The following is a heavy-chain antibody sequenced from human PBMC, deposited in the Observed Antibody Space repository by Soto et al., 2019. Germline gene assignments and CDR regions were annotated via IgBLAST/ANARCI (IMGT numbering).Heavy chain of an antibody. D-gene: IGHD3-9*01. V-gene: IGHV2-5*01. J-gene: IGHJ3*02. CDR3: AHCQHYDIFTLFRSNAFDI. Sequence: SGPTLVNPTPTLTLTCTFSGFSLATSAVGVGWIRQPPGKALEWLALIYWNDDKRYSPSLKNRLTITKDTSKNQVVLTMTNVDPVDTATYYCAHCQHYDIFTLFRSNAFDIWGQGTMVTVSS. CDR2: IYWNDDK. CDR1: GFSLATSAVG.